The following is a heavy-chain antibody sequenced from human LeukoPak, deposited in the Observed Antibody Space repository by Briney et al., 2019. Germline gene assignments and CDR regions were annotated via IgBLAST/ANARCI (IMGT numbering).Heavy chain of an antibody. CDR1: GFTLSTYD. J-gene: IGHJ6*03. CDR3: ARAPSGWYGYYYYSMDV. Sequence: GGPLRLSCAASGFTLSTYDMHWVRQATGKGLEWVSGIGATGDTYYPGSVKGRFTISRENAKNSMHLQMNSLRAGDTAVYYCARAPSGWYGYYYYSMDVWGKGTTVTVSS. V-gene: IGHV3-13*01. CDR2: IGATGDT. D-gene: IGHD6-19*01.